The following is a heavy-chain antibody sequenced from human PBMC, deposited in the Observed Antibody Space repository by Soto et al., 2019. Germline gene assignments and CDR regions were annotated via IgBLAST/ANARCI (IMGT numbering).Heavy chain of an antibody. D-gene: IGHD2-15*01. Sequence: PWGSLRLSCAASGFTFNNNGIIFVRHSPVKWLEWVSTISASGGSTYYADSVKGRFTISRDNSKNTMYVQMNSLRAEDTAVYYCARDRGYRSGGSCYWCFDLWGRGTLVTVS. CDR3: ARDRGYRSGGSCYWCFDL. CDR2: ISASGGST. V-gene: IGHV3-23*01. CDR1: GFTFNNNG. J-gene: IGHJ2*01.